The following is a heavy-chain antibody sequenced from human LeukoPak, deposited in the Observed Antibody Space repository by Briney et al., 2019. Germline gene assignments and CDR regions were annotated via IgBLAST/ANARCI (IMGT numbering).Heavy chain of an antibody. CDR1: GGSIRGYY. CDR2: IYYSGST. D-gene: IGHD3-22*01. V-gene: IGHV4-59*08. J-gene: IGHJ4*02. CDR3: ARHYDSSGYWYYFDY. Sequence: TPSETLSLTCTVSGGSIRGYYWSWIRQPPGKGLEWIGYIYYSGSTNYNPSLKSRVTISVDTSKNQFSLKLNSVTAADTAVYYCARHYDSSGYWYYFDYWGQGTLVTVSS.